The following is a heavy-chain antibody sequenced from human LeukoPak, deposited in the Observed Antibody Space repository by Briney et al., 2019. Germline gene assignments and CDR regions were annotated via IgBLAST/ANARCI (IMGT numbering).Heavy chain of an antibody. V-gene: IGHV3-30-3*01. CDR2: ISYDGSNK. J-gene: IGHJ3*02. CDR3: AKDSYAGGGLWFGESGGAFDI. D-gene: IGHD3-10*01. CDR1: GFTFSSYA. Sequence: PGRSLRLSCAASGFTFSSYAMHWVRQAPGKGLEWVAVISYDGSNKYYADSVKGRFTISRDNSKNTLYLQMNSLRAEDTAVYYCAKDSYAGGGLWFGESGGAFDIWGQGTMVTVSS.